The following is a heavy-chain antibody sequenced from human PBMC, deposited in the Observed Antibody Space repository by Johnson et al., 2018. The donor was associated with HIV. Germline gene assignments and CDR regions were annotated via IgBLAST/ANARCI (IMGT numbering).Heavy chain of an antibody. D-gene: IGHD6-19*01. CDR1: GFTVSSIY. J-gene: IGHJ3*02. CDR2: IYSGGST. V-gene: IGHV3-66*01. CDR3: AREMGWLVLYYAVDI. Sequence: VQLVESGGGLVQPGGSLRLSCAASGFTVSSIYMSWVRQAPGKGLEWVSIIYSGGSTYYADSVKGRFSISRDNSKNTLYLQMNSLRVEDTAGYYCAREMGWLVLYYAVDIWGQGTMVTVSS.